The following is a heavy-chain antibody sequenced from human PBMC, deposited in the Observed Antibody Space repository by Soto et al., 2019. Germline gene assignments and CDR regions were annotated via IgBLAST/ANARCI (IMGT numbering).Heavy chain of an antibody. CDR1: GFTFSSYW. CDR2: ISGSGGST. V-gene: IGHV3-23*01. CDR3: AKCIVATRYAFDI. Sequence: GGSLRLSCAASGFTFSSYWMSWVRQAPGKGLEWVSAISGSGGSTYYADSVKGRFTISRDNSKNTLYPQMNSLRAEDTAVYYCAKCIVATRYAFDIWGPGTMGTVSS. J-gene: IGHJ3*02. D-gene: IGHD5-12*01.